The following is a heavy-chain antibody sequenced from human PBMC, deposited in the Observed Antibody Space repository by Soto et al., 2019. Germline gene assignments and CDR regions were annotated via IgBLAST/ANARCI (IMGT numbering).Heavy chain of an antibody. J-gene: IGHJ4*02. D-gene: IGHD6-6*01. CDR1: GGSISRGGYS. CDR3: ASRGQYSSSDCFDY. CDR2: TYHSGST. V-gene: IGHV4-30-2*01. Sequence: LSLTCADSGGSISRGGYSWSWIRQPPGKGLEWMGYTYHSGSTYYPPSLKSRVTISVNRSKTQFSLKLSSVTAADTAVYYSASRGQYSSSDCFDYWGQGTLVTVSS.